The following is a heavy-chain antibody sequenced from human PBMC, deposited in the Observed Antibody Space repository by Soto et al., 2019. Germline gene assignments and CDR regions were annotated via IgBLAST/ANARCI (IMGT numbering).Heavy chain of an antibody. CDR3: LRGNSGYGNFDY. CDR1: GFTFSSYC. Sequence: LSLSCAASGFTFSSYCMHWVRQAPGKGLVWVSRSKGDGSETNYADSVKGRFTISRDNAKNTLYLELNSLRAEDTAVYYCLRGNSGYGNFDYWGQGTRVTVSS. V-gene: IGHV3-74*01. D-gene: IGHD5-12*01. J-gene: IGHJ4*02. CDR2: SKGDGSET.